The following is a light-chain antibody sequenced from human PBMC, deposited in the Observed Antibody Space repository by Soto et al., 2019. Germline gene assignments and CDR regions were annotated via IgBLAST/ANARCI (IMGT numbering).Light chain of an antibody. CDR1: QSLNYY. Sequence: EIVLTQSPATLSLSAGERATLSCRASQSLNYYLAWYQQKPGQAPRLLIYDASNRATGIPARFSGSGSGTDFTLTISRLEPEDFAVYYCQQYGSSPWTFGQGTKVDIK. J-gene: IGKJ1*01. CDR3: QQYGSSPWT. V-gene: IGKV3-11*01. CDR2: DAS.